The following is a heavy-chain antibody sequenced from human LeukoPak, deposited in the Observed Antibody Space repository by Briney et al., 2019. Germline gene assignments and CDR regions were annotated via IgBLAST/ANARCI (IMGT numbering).Heavy chain of an antibody. CDR3: ATWGRDGSYYYFDY. CDR1: GYTLTELS. J-gene: IGHJ4*02. Sequence: ASVKVSCKVSGYTLTELSMHWVRQAPGKGLEWMGGFDPEDGETIYAQKFQGRVTMTEDTSTDTAYMELSSLRSEDTAVYYCATWGRDGSYYYFDYWGQGTLVTASS. CDR2: FDPEDGET. D-gene: IGHD1-26*01. V-gene: IGHV1-24*01.